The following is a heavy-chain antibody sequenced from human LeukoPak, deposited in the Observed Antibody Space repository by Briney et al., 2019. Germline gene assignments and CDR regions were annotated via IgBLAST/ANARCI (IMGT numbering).Heavy chain of an antibody. CDR3: AKDSDRGSGSYYTA. V-gene: IGHV3-30*18. CDR1: AFTFSNFA. D-gene: IGHD3-10*01. Sequence: PGTSLRLSCAASAFTFSNFAMHWVRQAPGKGLEWVAVISYDGSNKYYTDSVKGRFTTSRDNSKNTVYLQMNSLRVEDTALYYCAKDSDRGSGSYYTAWGQGTLVTVSS. J-gene: IGHJ4*02. CDR2: ISYDGSNK.